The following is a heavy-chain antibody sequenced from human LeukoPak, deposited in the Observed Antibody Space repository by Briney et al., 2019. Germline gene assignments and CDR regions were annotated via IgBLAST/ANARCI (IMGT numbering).Heavy chain of an antibody. J-gene: IGHJ4*02. CDR3: ARVEWHTAMVTGEPDY. D-gene: IGHD5-18*01. CDR2: ISGHNGNT. CDR1: GYTFTNYG. Sequence: ASVKVSCKASGYTFTNYGIGWVRQAPGQGLEWMGWISGHNGNTKYAKKVQGRVTMTTDTSTSTAYMELRSLRSDDTSVYYCARVEWHTAMVTGEPDYWGQGTLVTVSS. V-gene: IGHV1-18*01.